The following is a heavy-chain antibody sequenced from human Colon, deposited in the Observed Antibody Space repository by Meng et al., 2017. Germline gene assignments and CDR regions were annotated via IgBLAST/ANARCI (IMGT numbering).Heavy chain of an antibody. CDR3: ARPRRSGWPNQGMDV. D-gene: IGHD6-19*01. CDR1: GFTFSTYG. J-gene: IGHJ6*02. Sequence: GESLKISCAASGFTFSTYGITWVRQAPGKGLEWVSSISSNSPYIYYSDSVKGRFTISRDNAKNSVYLQMNSLRAEDTAVYYCARPRRSGWPNQGMDVWGQGTTVTVSS. CDR2: ISSNSPYI. V-gene: IGHV3-21*01.